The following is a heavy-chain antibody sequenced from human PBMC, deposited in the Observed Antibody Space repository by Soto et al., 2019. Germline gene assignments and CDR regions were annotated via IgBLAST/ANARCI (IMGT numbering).Heavy chain of an antibody. CDR2: IIPIFGTA. D-gene: IGHD4-17*01. CDR3: ARDPTERQNQVDYGY. CDR1: GGTFSSYA. V-gene: IGHV1-69*06. Sequence: QVQLVQSGAEVKKPGSSVKVSCKASGGTFSSYAISWVRQAPGQGLEWMGGIIPIFGTANYAQKFQGRVTITADKSTSTGYMELSSLRSEDTAVYYCARDPTERQNQVDYGYWGQGTLVTVSS. J-gene: IGHJ4*02.